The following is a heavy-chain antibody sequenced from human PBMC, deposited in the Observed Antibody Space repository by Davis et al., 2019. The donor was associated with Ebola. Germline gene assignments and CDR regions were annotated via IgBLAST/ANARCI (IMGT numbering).Heavy chain of an antibody. CDR3: VRTTYGAPEY. CDR1: GFTFSTYA. D-gene: IGHD1-7*01. V-gene: IGHV3-23*01. CDR2: ISSGSDIT. Sequence: GESLKISCAGSGFTFSTYAMTWVRQAPGKGLEWVSAISSGSDITYYADSVKGRFTISRDNSKNTMDLQMNSLTAEDTAVYYCVRTTYGAPEYWGQGTLVTVSS. J-gene: IGHJ4*02.